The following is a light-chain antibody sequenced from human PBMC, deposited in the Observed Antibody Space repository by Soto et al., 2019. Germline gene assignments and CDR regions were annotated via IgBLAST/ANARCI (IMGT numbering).Light chain of an antibody. Sequence: EIVLTQSPGTLSLSPGERATLSCRASQSVSRSYLAWYQQKPGQAPRLLIYGASSRATGIPDRFSGSGSGTDFTLTISRLEPEDFAVYYCQQYGSSPPWTFGHGTKVEIK. CDR1: QSVSRSY. V-gene: IGKV3-20*01. CDR3: QQYGSSPPWT. J-gene: IGKJ1*01. CDR2: GAS.